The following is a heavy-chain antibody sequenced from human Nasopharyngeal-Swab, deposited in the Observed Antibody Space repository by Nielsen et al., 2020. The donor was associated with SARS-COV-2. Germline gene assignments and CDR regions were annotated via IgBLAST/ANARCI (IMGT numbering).Heavy chain of an antibody. Sequence: GESLKISCAASGFTFSGSTMHWVRQASGKGLEWVGRIRSKADNYATAYAASVKGRFIISRDDSKNTAYLQMNSLKTEDTAVYYCTTLSGYPGGYWGQGTLVTVSS. CDR3: TTLSGYPGGY. V-gene: IGHV3-73*01. CDR2: IRSKADNYAT. CDR1: GFTFSGST. J-gene: IGHJ4*02. D-gene: IGHD4-23*01.